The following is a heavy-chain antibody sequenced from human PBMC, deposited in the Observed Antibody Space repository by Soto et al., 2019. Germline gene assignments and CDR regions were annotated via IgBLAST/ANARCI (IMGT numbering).Heavy chain of an antibody. CDR2: VNSDGSST. V-gene: IGHV3-74*01. J-gene: IGHJ4*02. D-gene: IGHD3-3*01. CDR3: ARGRDDLAAEWYFDY. Sequence: EVQLVESGGGLVQPGGSLRLSCAASGFTFSSYWMHWFRQALGKGLVWVSRVNSDGSSTSYADSVKGRCTISRDNAKNPLYLQMNSLRAEDTAVYSCARGRDDLAAEWYFDYWGQGTLVTVYS. CDR1: GFTFSSYW.